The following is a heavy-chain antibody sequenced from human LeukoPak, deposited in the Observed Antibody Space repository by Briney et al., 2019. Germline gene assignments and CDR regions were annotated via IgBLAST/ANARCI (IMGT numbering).Heavy chain of an antibody. D-gene: IGHD2-15*01. CDR2: ISGSCGST. Sequence: GGSLRLSCAASGFTFSSYAMSWVRQAPGKGLDWVSVISGSCGSTHYADSVKGRFTISRDNSKNTLYLQMNSLRAEDTAVYYCAKSPVPYCSGGSCYGMDVWGQGTTVTVSS. CDR3: AKSPVPYCSGGSCYGMDV. CDR1: GFTFSSYA. V-gene: IGHV3-23*01. J-gene: IGHJ6*02.